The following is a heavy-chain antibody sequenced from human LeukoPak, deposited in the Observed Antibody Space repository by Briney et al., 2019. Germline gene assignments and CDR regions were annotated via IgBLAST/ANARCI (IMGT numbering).Heavy chain of an antibody. CDR2: ISGSSGST. Sequence: AGGSLRLSCAASGFTFSISAMSWVRQAPGKGLEWVSAISGSSGSTFYADSVKGRFTISRDNSKNTLYLQMNSLRAEDTAVYYCAREGSAVVHYYYYYMDVWGKGTTVTISS. CDR1: GFTFSISA. V-gene: IGHV3-23*01. CDR3: AREGSAVVHYYYYYMDV. J-gene: IGHJ6*03. D-gene: IGHD4-23*01.